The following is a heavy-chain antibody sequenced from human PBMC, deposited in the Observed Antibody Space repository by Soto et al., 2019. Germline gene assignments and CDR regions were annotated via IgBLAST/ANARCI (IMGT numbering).Heavy chain of an antibody. CDR1: GFTFSSYA. J-gene: IGHJ4*02. V-gene: IGHV3-30-3*01. CDR3: AREGGRGSYYTGQRNFDY. Sequence: HPGGSLRLSCAASGFTFSSYAMHWVRQAPGKGLEWVAVISYDGSNKYYADSVKGRFTISRDNSKNTLYLQMNSLRAEDTAVYYCAREGGRGSYYTGQRNFDYWGQGTLVTVSS. D-gene: IGHD1-26*01. CDR2: ISYDGSNK.